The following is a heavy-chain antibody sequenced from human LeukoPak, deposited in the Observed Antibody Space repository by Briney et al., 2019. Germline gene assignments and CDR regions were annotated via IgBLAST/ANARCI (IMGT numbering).Heavy chain of an antibody. Sequence: GRSLRLSCAASGFTFDDYAMHWVRQAPGKGLEWVSGISWNSGSIGHADSVKGRFTISRDNAKNSLYLQMNSLRAEDTALYYCAKATYRAVAGTHFDYWGQGTLVTVSS. D-gene: IGHD6-19*01. CDR3: AKATYRAVAGTHFDY. CDR1: GFTFDDYA. J-gene: IGHJ4*02. V-gene: IGHV3-9*01. CDR2: ISWNSGSI.